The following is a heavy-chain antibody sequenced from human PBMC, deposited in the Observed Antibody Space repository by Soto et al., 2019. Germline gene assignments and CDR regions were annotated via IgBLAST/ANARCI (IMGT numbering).Heavy chain of an antibody. Sequence: QITLKESGPTLVNPTQTLTLTCTFSGFSLSTSGVGVGWIRQPPGKALEWLPLIYWDDDKRYSPSLKSRLTITKDTSKNQVVLTMTNMDPVDTATYYCAHARIQPIVVVPPGFFDPWGQGTLVTVSS. D-gene: IGHD2-2*01. J-gene: IGHJ5*02. CDR1: GFSLSTSGVG. V-gene: IGHV2-5*02. CDR2: IYWDDDK. CDR3: AHARIQPIVVVPPGFFDP.